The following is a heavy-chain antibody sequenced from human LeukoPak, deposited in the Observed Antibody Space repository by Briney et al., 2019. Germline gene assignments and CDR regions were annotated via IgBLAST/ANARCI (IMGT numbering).Heavy chain of an antibody. D-gene: IGHD2-21*02. CDR1: GGSISSYY. CDR2: IYYSGST. J-gene: IGHJ3*02. CDR3: ARDIVEVTYCGGDCYSWAFDI. Sequence: SETLSLTCTVSGGSISSYYWSWIRQPPGTGLEWIGYIYYSGSTNYNPSLKSRVTISVDTSKNQFSLKLSSVTAADTAVYYCARDIVEVTYCGGDCYSWAFDIWGQGTMVTVSS. V-gene: IGHV4-59*01.